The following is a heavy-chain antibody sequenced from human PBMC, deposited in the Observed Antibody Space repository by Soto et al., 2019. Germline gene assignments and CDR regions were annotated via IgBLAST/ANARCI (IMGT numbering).Heavy chain of an antibody. CDR1: GFTFSSSA. D-gene: IGHD5-12*01. J-gene: IGHJ4*01. CDR3: AINATTSSEIDT. V-gene: IGHV1-58*01. CDR2: IDVGSANA. Sequence: SVKVSCKTSGFTFSSSAVHWVRQARGHRLQWIGWIDVGSANANYAQMLQGRVTISRDMSTSTAYMELSSLRPEDTAVYYCAINATTSSEIDTWGLGTALTVSS.